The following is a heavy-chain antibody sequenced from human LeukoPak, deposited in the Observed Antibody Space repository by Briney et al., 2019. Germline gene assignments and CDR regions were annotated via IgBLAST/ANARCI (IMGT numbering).Heavy chain of an antibody. V-gene: IGHV1-58*02. CDR1: GFTFTNSA. CDR2: IVVGSGNT. Sequence: AVKVSCKASGFTFTNSAMQWVRQAGGQRLEWIGWIVVGSGNTNYAQKFQERVTITRDMSTSTAYMELSSLRSEDTAVYYCAGYCGGDCLYDYWGQGTLVTVSS. D-gene: IGHD2-21*02. CDR3: AGYCGGDCLYDY. J-gene: IGHJ4*02.